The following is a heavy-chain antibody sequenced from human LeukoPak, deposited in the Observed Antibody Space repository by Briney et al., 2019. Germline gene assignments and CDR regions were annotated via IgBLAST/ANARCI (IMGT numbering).Heavy chain of an antibody. Sequence: PGGSLRLSCSATGFTFSTYGMHWVRHAPGKGLEWVAVIWSDGNNKFYADSVKGRFTFSRDNSRNTLSLQMNSLRAEDTAVYYCVKERGPFDAFDIWGQGTMVTVSS. CDR2: IWSDGNNK. CDR1: GFTFSTYG. V-gene: IGHV3-33*06. J-gene: IGHJ3*02. CDR3: VKERGPFDAFDI.